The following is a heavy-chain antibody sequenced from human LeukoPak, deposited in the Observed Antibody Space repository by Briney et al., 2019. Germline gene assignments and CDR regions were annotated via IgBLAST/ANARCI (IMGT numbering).Heavy chain of an antibody. J-gene: IGHJ4*02. Sequence: GGSLRLSCVASGFTFSDYGMHWVRQAPGKGLEWVAFIRSDGSIKYYADSVKGRFTISRDNSRNTLYLQMNSLRAEDTAVYYCARDRYYDSSGSLGCFSYWGQGTLVTVSS. D-gene: IGHD3-22*01. CDR1: GFTFSDYG. V-gene: IGHV3-30*02. CDR2: IRSDGSIK. CDR3: ARDRYYDSSGSLGCFSY.